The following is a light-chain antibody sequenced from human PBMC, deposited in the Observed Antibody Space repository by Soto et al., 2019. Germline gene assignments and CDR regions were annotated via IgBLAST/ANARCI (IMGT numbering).Light chain of an antibody. CDR1: QSVSSN. J-gene: IGKJ1*01. Sequence: EIVMTRSPATLSVSPGERATLSCRASQSVSSNLDWYQQKPGQAPRLLIYGASTRASGIPDRFSGSGSGTEFTLTISRLEAEDVAVYYCQQYNNWPRTFGQGTKVDIK. V-gene: IGKV3-15*01. CDR3: QQYNNWPRT. CDR2: GAS.